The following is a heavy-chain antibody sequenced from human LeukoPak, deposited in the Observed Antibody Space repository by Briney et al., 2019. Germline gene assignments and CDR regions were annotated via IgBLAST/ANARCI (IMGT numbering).Heavy chain of an antibody. V-gene: IGHV3-33*06. CDR1: GFTFSSYG. Sequence: PGGSLRLSCAASGFTFSSYGMHWVRQAPGKGLEWVAVIWYDGSNKYYADSVKGRFTISRDNSKNTLYLQMNSLRAEDTAVYYCAKKGNDYYDFSPSFYDYWGQGTLVTVSS. J-gene: IGHJ4*02. CDR2: IWYDGSNK. D-gene: IGHD3-3*01. CDR3: AKKGNDYYDFSPSFYDY.